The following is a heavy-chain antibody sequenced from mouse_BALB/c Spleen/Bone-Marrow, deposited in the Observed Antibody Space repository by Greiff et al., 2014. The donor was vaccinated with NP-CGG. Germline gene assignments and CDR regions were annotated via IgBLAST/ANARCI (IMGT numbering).Heavy chain of an antibody. CDR3: ADLGDY. CDR1: GFNIKDTY. V-gene: IGHV14-3*02. J-gene: IGHJ2*01. D-gene: IGHD4-1*01. Sequence: VTLKVCGAELVKPGASVKSSCSASGFNIKDTYIHWVKQRPEQGLEWIGRIDPANGNTKYDPKFQGKATVTADTSANTGYLQLSSLTSEDTAVYYCADLGDYWGQGTTLTVSS. CDR2: IDPANGNT.